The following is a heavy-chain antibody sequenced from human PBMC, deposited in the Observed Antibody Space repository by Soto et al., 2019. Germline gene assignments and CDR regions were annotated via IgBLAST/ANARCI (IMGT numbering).Heavy chain of an antibody. CDR3: AHRAPGVVGEPPRTGFRP. CDR2: IYWDDDK. Sequence: QITLKESGPTLVKPTQTLTLTCTLSGFSLSTSGVGVAWLRQPPGKALEWLALIYWDDDKRFSPSLKSRLTGTKDTSKNQVVRTMTNMHPVDPGTYFCAHRAPGVVGEPPRTGFRPWGQGTLVTVSS. J-gene: IGHJ5*02. V-gene: IGHV2-5*02. CDR1: GFSLSTSGVG. D-gene: IGHD4-17*01.